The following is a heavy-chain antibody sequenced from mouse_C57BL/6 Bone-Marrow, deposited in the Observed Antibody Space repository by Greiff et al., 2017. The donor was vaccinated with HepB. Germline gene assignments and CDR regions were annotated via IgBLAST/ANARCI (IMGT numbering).Heavy chain of an antibody. CDR1: GYTFTSYW. Sequence: QVQLQQPGAELVMPGASVKLSCKASGYTFTSYWMHWVKQRPGQGLEWIGEIDPSDSYTNYNQKFKGKSTLTVDKSSSTAYMQLSSLTSEDSAVYYCSRRVIYYSSIPFAYWCQGTTLTVSS. J-gene: IGHJ2*01. CDR3: SRRVIYYSSIPFAY. D-gene: IGHD1-1*01. V-gene: IGHV1-69*01. CDR2: IDPSDSYT.